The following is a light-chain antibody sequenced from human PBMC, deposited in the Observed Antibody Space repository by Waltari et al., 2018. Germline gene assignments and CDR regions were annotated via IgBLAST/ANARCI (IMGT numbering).Light chain of an antibody. CDR1: SSTIGAGFD. CDR2: VDI. V-gene: IGLV1-40*01. CDR3: QSFDSSLAFSEVV. Sequence: QPVLTQPPSVSGAPGQTVTIPCTGSSSTIGAGFDVHWYQQLPGRAPKLLIYVDINRPAGVPDRFSGSKSGTSASLAITGLQAEDEADYYCQSFDSSLAFSEVVFGGGTKLTVL. J-gene: IGLJ3*02.